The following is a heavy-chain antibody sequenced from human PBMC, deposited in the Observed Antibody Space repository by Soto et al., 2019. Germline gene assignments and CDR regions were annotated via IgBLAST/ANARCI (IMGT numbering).Heavy chain of an antibody. Sequence: QITLKESGPPLVKPTQTLTLTCTFSGFSLSTSGVGVGWIRQPPGKALEWLAHIYWGDDKRYSPSLKSRLTITKDTSKNQVVLTMTTMDPVDTATYYCAHSTGWGRGYYWGQGTLVTVSS. D-gene: IGHD3-10*01. J-gene: IGHJ4*02. CDR2: IYWGDDK. CDR3: AHSTGWGRGYY. V-gene: IGHV2-5*02. CDR1: GFSLSTSGVG.